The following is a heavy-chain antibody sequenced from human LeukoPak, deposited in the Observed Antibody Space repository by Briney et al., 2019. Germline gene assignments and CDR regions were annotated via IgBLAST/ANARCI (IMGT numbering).Heavy chain of an antibody. J-gene: IGHJ4*02. CDR3: ARGRIAAAGTLFDY. D-gene: IGHD6-13*01. Sequence: SSETLFLTCTVSGGSISSGSYYWSWIRQPAGKGLEWIGRIYTSGSTNYNPSLKSRVTISVDTSKNQFSLKLSSVTAADTAVYYCARGRIAAAGTLFDYWGQGTLVTVSS. CDR1: GGSISSGSYY. V-gene: IGHV4-61*02. CDR2: IYTSGST.